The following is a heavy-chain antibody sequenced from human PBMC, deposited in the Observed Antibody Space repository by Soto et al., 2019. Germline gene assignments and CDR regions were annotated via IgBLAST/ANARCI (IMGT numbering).Heavy chain of an antibody. CDR3: ARDYYRFNSGYGFSMDV. CDR1: GFTFSSYA. J-gene: IGHJ6*02. V-gene: IGHV3-30-3*01. D-gene: IGHD5-12*01. Sequence: QVQLVESGGGVVQPGSSLRLSCAASGFTFSSYAMHWVRQAPGKGLELVAVISYDGSNKYYADSVKGRFTISIDNSKNTLYLQMNSLRAEDTAVYYCARDYYRFNSGYGFSMDVWGQGTTVTVSS. CDR2: ISYDGSNK.